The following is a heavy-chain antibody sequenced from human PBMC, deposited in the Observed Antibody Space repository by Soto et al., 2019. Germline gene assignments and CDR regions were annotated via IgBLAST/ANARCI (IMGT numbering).Heavy chain of an antibody. CDR3: ARLFRRIAAAGSDI. Sequence: GGSLRLSCAASGFTFSSYSMNWVRQAPGKGLEWVSSISSSSSYIYYADSVKGRFTISRDNAKNSLYLQMNSLRAEDTAVYYCARLFRRIAAAGSDIWGQGTMVTVS. D-gene: IGHD6-13*01. CDR2: ISSSSSYI. J-gene: IGHJ3*02. V-gene: IGHV3-21*01. CDR1: GFTFSSYS.